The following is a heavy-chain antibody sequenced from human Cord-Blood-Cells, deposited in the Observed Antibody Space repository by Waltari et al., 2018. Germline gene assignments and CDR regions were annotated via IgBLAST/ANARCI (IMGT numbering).Heavy chain of an antibody. D-gene: IGHD2-2*01. V-gene: IGHV4-39*01. J-gene: IGHJ6*03. CDR1: GGSISSSSYY. CDR2: IYYSGST. CDR3: ARHGSVDVPAAPYYYYYYMDV. Sequence: QLQLQESGPGLVKPSETLSLTCTVSGGSISSSSYYWGWIRQPPGQGLEWIGSIYYSGSTYYNPSLKSRVTISVDTSKNQFSLKLSSVTAADTAVYYCARHGSVDVPAAPYYYYYYMDVWGKGTTVTVSS.